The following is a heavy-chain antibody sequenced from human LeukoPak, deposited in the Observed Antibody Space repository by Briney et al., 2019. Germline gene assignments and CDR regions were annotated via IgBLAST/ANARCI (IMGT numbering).Heavy chain of an antibody. CDR2: IKQDGSAR. J-gene: IGHJ4*02. D-gene: IGHD3-22*01. V-gene: IGHV3-7*03. Sequence: GGSLRLSCAASGFTFSSHWMSWVRQAPGKGLEWVANIKQDGSARSCVDSVKGRFTISRDNAKNSLYLQMNSLRAEDTAVYYCARERTYYYDSSGYYLWWGQGTLVTVSS. CDR3: ARERTYYYDSSGYYLW. CDR1: GFTFSSHW.